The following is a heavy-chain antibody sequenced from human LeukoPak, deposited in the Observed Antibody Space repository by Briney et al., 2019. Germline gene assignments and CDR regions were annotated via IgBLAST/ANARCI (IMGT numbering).Heavy chain of an antibody. V-gene: IGHV3-15*05. CDR3: ATGGYAYEY. J-gene: IGHJ4*02. Sequence: GGSLRLSCAASGFTFSNAWMTWVRQAPGKGLEWVGRVKSKADGGTTDYAAPVKGRFTISRDDSKNMLFLQMNSLKIEDTAVYYCATGGYAYEYWGQGTLVTVSS. D-gene: IGHD2-15*01. CDR2: VKSKADGGTT. CDR1: GFTFSNAW.